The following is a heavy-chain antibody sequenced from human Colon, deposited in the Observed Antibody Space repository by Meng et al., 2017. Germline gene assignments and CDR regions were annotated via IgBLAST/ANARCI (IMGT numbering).Heavy chain of an antibody. Sequence: GSLRLSCTVSCGSMSTYYWSWIRQSAGKGLEWLGRIYNTGSTTYNPSLGCRVTMSVDTSKNQVSLRLTSLTAADTAVYYCARGWYNYGLDVWGQGTTVTVSS. D-gene: IGHD6-19*01. CDR2: IYNTGST. CDR3: ARGWYNYGLDV. J-gene: IGHJ6*02. CDR1: CGSMSTYY. V-gene: IGHV4-4*07.